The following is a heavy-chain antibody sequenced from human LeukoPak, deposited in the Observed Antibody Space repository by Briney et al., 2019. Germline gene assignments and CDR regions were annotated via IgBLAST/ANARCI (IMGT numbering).Heavy chain of an antibody. Sequence: GGSLRLSCAASGFTFSSYWMSWVRQAPGKGLEWVANIKQDGSEKYYVDSVKGRFTISRDNAKNSLYLQMNSLRAEDTAVYYCAREKEWPPIPDAFDIWGQGTMVTVSS. CDR3: AREKEWPPIPDAFDI. CDR1: GFTFSSYW. CDR2: IKQDGSEK. D-gene: IGHD3-3*01. V-gene: IGHV3-7*01. J-gene: IGHJ3*02.